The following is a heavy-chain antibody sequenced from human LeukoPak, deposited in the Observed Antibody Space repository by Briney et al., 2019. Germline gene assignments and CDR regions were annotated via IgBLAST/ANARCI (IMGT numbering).Heavy chain of an antibody. V-gene: IGHV3-7*01. D-gene: IGHD3-10*01. CDR1: GFTFSSYW. CDR3: ARDRPVFTMVKGAFDI. Sequence: GGSLRLSCAASGFTFSSYWMSWVRQAPGKGLEWVANIKQDGSEKYYVDSVKGRFTISRDNAKNSLYLQMNSLRAEDTAVYYCARDRPVFTMVKGAFDIWGQGTMVTVSS. CDR2: IKQDGSEK. J-gene: IGHJ3*02.